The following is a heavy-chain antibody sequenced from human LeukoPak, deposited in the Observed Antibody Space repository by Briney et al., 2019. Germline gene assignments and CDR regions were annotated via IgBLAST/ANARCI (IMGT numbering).Heavy chain of an antibody. V-gene: IGHV4-38-2*01. CDR3: ARHSNLGLYHFDC. CDR1: GYSISSGYY. D-gene: IGHD7-27*01. J-gene: IGHJ4*02. CDR2: LYHSGST. Sequence: SETLSLTCAVSGYSISSGYYWGWIRQPPGKGLEWIGSLYHSGSTYYNSSLKSRVTISVDTSKNQFSLKLSSVTAADMAVYYCARHSNLGLYHFDCWGQGTLVTVSS.